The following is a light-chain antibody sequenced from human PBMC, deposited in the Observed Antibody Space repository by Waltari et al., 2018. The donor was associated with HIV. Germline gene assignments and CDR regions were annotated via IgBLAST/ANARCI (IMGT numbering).Light chain of an antibody. V-gene: IGLV1-44*01. CDR3: AVRDDRLNGVL. J-gene: IGLJ2*01. Sequence: QSVLTQPPSVSGTPGQQVTISCSGGRSNIGSNPVNWYQQLPGTAPKLLIYSNNQRSSGVPDRFSGSKSGTSASLAISGLQSDDETDYYCAVRDDRLNGVLFGGGTRLTVL. CDR1: RSNIGSNP. CDR2: SNN.